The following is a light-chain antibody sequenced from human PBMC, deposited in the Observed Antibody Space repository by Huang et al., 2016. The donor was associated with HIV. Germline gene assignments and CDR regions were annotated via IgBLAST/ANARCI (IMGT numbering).Light chain of an antibody. Sequence: EIVLTQSPGTLSLSPGERATPSCRASQNIRNNYLAWYQHKPGQAPRLLIFGAFNRASGTPDRFSGSESGTDFTLAIGGLEPEDFATYYCQQYGDSPRTFGQGTKLEIK. J-gene: IGKJ2*01. CDR1: QNIRNNY. CDR3: QQYGDSPRT. CDR2: GAF. V-gene: IGKV3-20*01.